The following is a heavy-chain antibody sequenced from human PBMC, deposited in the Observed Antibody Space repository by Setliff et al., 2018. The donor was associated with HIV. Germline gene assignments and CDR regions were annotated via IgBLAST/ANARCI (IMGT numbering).Heavy chain of an antibody. CDR2: VYYTGKT. Sequence: SETLSLTCSVSGVSIVSGGFYFSWIRQHPGKGLEWLGTVYYTGKTYYNPSLQSRLTMSADTSKNQLYLKMNSVTAADTAVYFCVRNHEWALGTWGQGLLVTVSS. D-gene: IGHD1-26*01. J-gene: IGHJ5*02. CDR1: GVSIVSGGFY. V-gene: IGHV4-31*02. CDR3: VRNHEWALGT.